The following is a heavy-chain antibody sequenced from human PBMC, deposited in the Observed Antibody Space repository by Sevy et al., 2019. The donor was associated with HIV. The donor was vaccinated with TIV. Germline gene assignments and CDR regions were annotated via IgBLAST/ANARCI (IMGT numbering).Heavy chain of an antibody. CDR3: AREVDVPTDSDAVDI. CDR2: IYYTGMT. D-gene: IGHD4-4*01. J-gene: IGHJ3*02. V-gene: IGHV4-31*03. Sequence: SETLSLTCTVSGDSISSVNYFWSWIRQHPGKGLEWVGYIYYTGMTFYNPSLESRVKISRDTSRNQFSLNFSSVTAADTAVYYCAREVDVPTDSDAVDIWGQGTMVTVSS. CDR1: GDSISSVNYF.